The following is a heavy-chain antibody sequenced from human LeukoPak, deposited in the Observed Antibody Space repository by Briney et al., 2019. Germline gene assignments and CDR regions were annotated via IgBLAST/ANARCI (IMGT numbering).Heavy chain of an antibody. CDR3: ARQGTGLRLGESDY. D-gene: IGHD3-16*01. CDR2: ISSSSSYI. Sequence: GESMTPSCAASGFTFSSYSMNWVRQAPGKGLEWVSSISSSSSYIYHADSVTGRFTISRDNAKISRYLQMNSLRAEDTAVYYCARQGTGLRLGESDYWGQGTLVTVSS. J-gene: IGHJ4*02. CDR1: GFTFSSYS. V-gene: IGHV3-21*01.